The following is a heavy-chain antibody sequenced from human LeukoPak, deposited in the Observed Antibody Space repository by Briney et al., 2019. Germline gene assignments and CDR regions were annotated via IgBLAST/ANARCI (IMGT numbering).Heavy chain of an antibody. D-gene: IGHD3-22*01. V-gene: IGHV1-46*01. J-gene: IGHJ4*02. CDR3: ASDLSDSSGYYDLGGDY. CDR1: GYTFTSHY. CDR2: INPSGGST. Sequence: ASVKVSCKASGYTFTSHYIHWVRQAPGQGLEWMGIINPSGGSTSYAQKFQGRVTMTRDMSTSTVYMELSSLRSEDTAVYYCASDLSDSSGYYDLGGDYWGQGTLVTVSS.